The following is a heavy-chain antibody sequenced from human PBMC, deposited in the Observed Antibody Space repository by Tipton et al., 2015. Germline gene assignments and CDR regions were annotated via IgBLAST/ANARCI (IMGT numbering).Heavy chain of an antibody. V-gene: IGHV6-1*01. Sequence: GLVKPSETLSLTCAISGDNISTNGAAWNWIRQSPSRGLEWLGRTYYRSRWYNEYEVSVKSRIAINPDTSANHFSLHLHSVTPEDTAVYYCVRQYNYDGIDYWGQGTLVTVSS. CDR3: VRQYNYDGIDY. D-gene: IGHD1-1*01. J-gene: IGHJ4*02. CDR2: TYYRSRWYN. CDR1: GDNISTNGAA.